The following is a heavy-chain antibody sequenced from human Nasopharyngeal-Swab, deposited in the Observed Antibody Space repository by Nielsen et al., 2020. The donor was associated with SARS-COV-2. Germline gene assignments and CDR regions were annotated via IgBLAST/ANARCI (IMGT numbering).Heavy chain of an antibody. Sequence: GESLKISCVASGFSLGDHYMSWIRQAPGVGPEWLSYISSSAATIRYADSVRGRFTISRDNAKNSLFLQMNSLRAEDTAIYYCARRYSVYDWNFDPWGQGTLVTVSS. J-gene: IGHJ5*02. CDR1: GFSLGDHY. V-gene: IGHV3-11*01. CDR2: ISSSAATI. CDR3: ARRYSVYDWNFDP. D-gene: IGHD5/OR15-5a*01.